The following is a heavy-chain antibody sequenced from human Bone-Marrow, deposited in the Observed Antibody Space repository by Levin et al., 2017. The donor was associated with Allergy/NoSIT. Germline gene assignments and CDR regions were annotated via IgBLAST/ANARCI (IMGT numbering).Heavy chain of an antibody. J-gene: IGHJ4*02. V-gene: IGHV3-49*04. CDR3: TRAWWELLPADY. CDR2: IRSKAYGGTT. CDR1: GFTFGDYT. Sequence: PGGSLRLSCTASGFTFGDYTMSWVRQAPGKGLEWVGFIRSKAYGGTTEYAASVKGRFTISRDDSKSIAYLQMNSLKTEDTAVYFCTRAWWELLPADYWGQGTLVTVSS. D-gene: IGHD2-15*01.